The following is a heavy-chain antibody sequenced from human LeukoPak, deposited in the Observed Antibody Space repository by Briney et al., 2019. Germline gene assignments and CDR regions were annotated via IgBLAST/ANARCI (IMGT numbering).Heavy chain of an antibody. CDR3: ARPELPGWSVFFDF. CDR1: GFSFSNYW. J-gene: IGHJ4*02. D-gene: IGHD2-15*01. V-gene: IGHV3-7*01. CDR2: INQDGSEK. Sequence: GGSLRLSCAASGFSFSNYWMSWVRQAPGKGLECVANINQDGSEKYYADAVKGRFTISRDNAEKSLYLQMNSLRAEDTAVYYCARPELPGWSVFFDFWGQGTLVTVSS.